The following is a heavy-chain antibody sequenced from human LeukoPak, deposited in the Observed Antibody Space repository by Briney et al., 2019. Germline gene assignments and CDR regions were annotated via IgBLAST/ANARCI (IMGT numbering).Heavy chain of an antibody. CDR1: GFTFSSYW. CDR2: INNDGSST. Sequence: GGSLRLSCAASGFTFSSYWMHWVRQAPGKGLVWVSRINNDGSSTSYADSVKGRFTISRDNAKNTLYLQMNSLRAEDTAVYYCARDGGSGYLGAFDIWGQGTMVTVSS. V-gene: IGHV3-74*01. D-gene: IGHD3-22*01. J-gene: IGHJ3*02. CDR3: ARDGGSGYLGAFDI.